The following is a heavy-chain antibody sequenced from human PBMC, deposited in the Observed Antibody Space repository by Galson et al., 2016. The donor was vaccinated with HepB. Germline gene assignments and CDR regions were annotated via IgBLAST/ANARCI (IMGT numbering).Heavy chain of an antibody. Sequence: WIGSVFYSGTTYYNPSLKSRLTISVDTSKNQFSPKLTSVTAADTSVYYCARRGGSVGATSFDLWGQGTLVIVSS. J-gene: IGHJ5*02. D-gene: IGHD1-26*01. CDR2: VFYSGTT. V-gene: IGHV4-39*01. CDR3: ARRGGSVGATSFDL.